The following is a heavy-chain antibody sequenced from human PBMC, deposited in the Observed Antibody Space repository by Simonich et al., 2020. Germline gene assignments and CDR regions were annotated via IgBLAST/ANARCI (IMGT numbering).Heavy chain of an antibody. CDR1: GYTFTGYY. V-gene: IGHV1-2*02. Sequence: QVQLVQSGAEVKKPGASVKVSCKASGYTFTGYYTHGERQAPGKGREWMGGINPNSGGTHYAQKCQRRGTMTRDTSISTAYMELSRLRSDDTAVYYCARGALTGDYYYMDVWGKWTTVTVSS. CDR2: INPNSGGT. D-gene: IGHD7-27*01. J-gene: IGHJ6*03. CDR3: ARGALTGDYYYMDV.